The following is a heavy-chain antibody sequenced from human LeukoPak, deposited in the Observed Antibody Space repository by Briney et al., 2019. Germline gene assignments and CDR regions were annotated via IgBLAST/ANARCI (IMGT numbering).Heavy chain of an antibody. CDR2: INYSGGS. CDR1: GGSISSSSFS. J-gene: IGHJ5*02. CDR3: ARPRWEVNNWFDP. D-gene: IGHD1-26*01. V-gene: IGHV4-39*01. Sequence: SETLSLTCTVSGGSISSSSFSCGWIRQPPGKGLEWIGSINYSGGSYYNPSLKSRVTMSVDTSKNQFSLKLNSVTAADTAVYYCARPRWEVNNWFDPWGQGTLVTVSS.